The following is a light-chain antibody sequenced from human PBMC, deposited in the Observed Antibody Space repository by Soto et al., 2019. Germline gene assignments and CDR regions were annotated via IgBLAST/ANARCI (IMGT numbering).Light chain of an antibody. CDR1: QSVTSNY. CDR3: QQYGSPPPWT. Sequence: EIVLTQSPGTLSLSPGERVTLSCRASQSVTSNYLAWYQQKPGQAPRLLIYDASSRATGIPDRFSGSGSGTDFTLTISRLEPEDFALYYCQQYGSPPPWTFGQGTKVDIK. CDR2: DAS. J-gene: IGKJ1*01. V-gene: IGKV3-20*01.